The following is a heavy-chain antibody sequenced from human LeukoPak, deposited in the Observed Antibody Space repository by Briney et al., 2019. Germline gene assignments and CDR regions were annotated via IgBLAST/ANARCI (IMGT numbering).Heavy chain of an antibody. CDR1: GFPFSTYW. Sequence: GGSLRLSCAASGFPFSTYWMNWVRQAPGKGLEWVANIKGDESDKYYVDSVKGRFTISRDNAKNSLYLQMNSLRAEDTAVYYCARGSSYYDSSGYFIPSHAFDIWGQGTMVTVSS. CDR3: ARGSSYYDSSGYFIPSHAFDI. V-gene: IGHV3-7*01. J-gene: IGHJ3*02. CDR2: IKGDESDK. D-gene: IGHD3-22*01.